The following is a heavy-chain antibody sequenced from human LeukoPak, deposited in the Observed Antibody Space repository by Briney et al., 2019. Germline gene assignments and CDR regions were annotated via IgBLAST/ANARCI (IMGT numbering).Heavy chain of an antibody. CDR1: GFTFSSYW. CDR3: ARRSGSYPWFDAFDI. CDR2: IQQFGSEK. D-gene: IGHD1-26*01. J-gene: IGHJ3*02. Sequence: GGSLRLSCAASGFTFSSYWMSWVRQAPGRGLEWVANIQQFGSEKNYVDSVKGRFTISRDNAKNSLYLQMNSLRAEDTAVYYCARRSGSYPWFDAFDIWGQGTMVTVSS. V-gene: IGHV3-7*05.